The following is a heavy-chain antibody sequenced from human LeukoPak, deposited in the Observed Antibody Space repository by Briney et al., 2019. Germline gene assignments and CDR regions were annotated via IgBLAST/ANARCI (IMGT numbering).Heavy chain of an antibody. CDR3: ARDNRYYDYVWGSYRYTPYYYGMDV. CDR2: IYHSGST. CDR1: GGSISSSNW. Sequence: PSETLSLTCAVSGGSISSSNWWSWVRQPPGKGLEWIGEIYHSGSTNYNPSLKSRVTISVDKSKNQFSLKLSSVTAADTAVYYCARDNRYYDYVWGSYRYTPYYYGMDVWGQGTTVTVSS. J-gene: IGHJ6*02. D-gene: IGHD3-16*02. V-gene: IGHV4-4*02.